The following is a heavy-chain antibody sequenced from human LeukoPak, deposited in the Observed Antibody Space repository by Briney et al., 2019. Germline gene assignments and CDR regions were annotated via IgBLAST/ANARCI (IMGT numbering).Heavy chain of an antibody. CDR2: ISYDGSNK. D-gene: IGHD3-22*01. J-gene: IGHJ4*02. Sequence: GGSLRLSCAASGFTFSSYAMHWVRQAPGKGLEWVAVISYDGSNKYYADSVKGRFTISRDNSKNTLYLQMNSLRAEDTAVYYCARDGGGVTYYYDSYFDYWGQGTLVTVSS. CDR1: GFTFSSYA. CDR3: ARDGGGVTYYYDSYFDY. V-gene: IGHV3-30*04.